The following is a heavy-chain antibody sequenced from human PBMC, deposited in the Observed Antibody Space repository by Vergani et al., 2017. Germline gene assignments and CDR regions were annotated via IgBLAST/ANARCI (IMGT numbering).Heavy chain of an antibody. Sequence: EVQLLESGGGLVQPGGSLRLSCAASGFTFSSSWMYWVRQAPGKGLVCVSRINSDGSVTSYADSVKGRFTISRDNAKNTLYLQMNSLRAEDTAVYYCAREEGDAFDIWGQGTLVTVSS. V-gene: IGHV3-74*01. D-gene: IGHD3-16*01. CDR1: GFTFSSSW. CDR3: AREEGDAFDI. J-gene: IGHJ4*02. CDR2: INSDGSVT.